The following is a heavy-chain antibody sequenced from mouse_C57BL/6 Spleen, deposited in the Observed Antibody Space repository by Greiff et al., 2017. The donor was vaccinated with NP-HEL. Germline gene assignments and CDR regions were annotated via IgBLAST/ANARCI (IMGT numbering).Heavy chain of an antibody. CDR1: VSAFFPFSF. CDR2: ILPSIGRT. Sequence: VPLHPSVSLLLPPGSSVPLSCKDFVSAFFPFSFMCWGRTKTGHGFKWIEGILPSIGRTIYGEKFEDKATLDADTLSNTAYLELNSLTSEDSAIYYCARGGVYDSFAYWGQGTLVTVSA. V-gene: IGHV15-2*01. D-gene: IGHD2-3*01. J-gene: IGHJ3*01. CDR3: ARGGVYDSFAY.